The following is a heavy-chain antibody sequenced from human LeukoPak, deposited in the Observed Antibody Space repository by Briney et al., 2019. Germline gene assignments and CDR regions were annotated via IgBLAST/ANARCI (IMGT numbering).Heavy chain of an antibody. CDR2: IRGSDGST. Sequence: PGGSLRLSYAASGFTFSTYALSWVRQAPGKGLEWVSSIRGSDGSTYYADSVKGRFAISRDNSKNTLYLQMNSLRAEDTAVYYCAKDVFGDYGGLDYWGQGTLVTVSS. CDR1: GFTFSTYA. D-gene: IGHD4-23*01. CDR3: AKDVFGDYGGLDY. J-gene: IGHJ4*02. V-gene: IGHV3-23*01.